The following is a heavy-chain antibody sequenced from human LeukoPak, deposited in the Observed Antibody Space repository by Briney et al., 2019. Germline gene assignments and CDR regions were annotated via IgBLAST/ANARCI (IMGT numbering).Heavy chain of an antibody. V-gene: IGHV3-21*01. CDR1: GFTFSSYS. CDR3: ARVSQYYDSSGYPTDAFDI. CDR2: ISSSSSYI. D-gene: IGHD3-22*01. J-gene: IGHJ3*02. Sequence: GGSLRLSCVASGFTFSSYSMNWVRQAPGKGLEWVSSISSSSSYIYYADSVKGRFTISRDNAKNSLYLQMNSLRAEDTAVYYCARVSQYYDSSGYPTDAFDIWGQGTMVTVSS.